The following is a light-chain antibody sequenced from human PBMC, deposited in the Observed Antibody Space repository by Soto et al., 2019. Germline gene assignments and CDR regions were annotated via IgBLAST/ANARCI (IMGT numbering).Light chain of an antibody. J-gene: IGKJ5*01. CDR2: DAS. Sequence: VVTQSPPTLSLSPGERSTLSCRTSLSVSSYLAWYQQKPGQAPRLLIYDASNRATGIPARFTGSGSGTDFNLTISTLEPEDFAVYYCQQHQYWPPITFGQGTRLEIK. CDR1: LSVSSY. V-gene: IGKV3-11*01. CDR3: QQHQYWPPIT.